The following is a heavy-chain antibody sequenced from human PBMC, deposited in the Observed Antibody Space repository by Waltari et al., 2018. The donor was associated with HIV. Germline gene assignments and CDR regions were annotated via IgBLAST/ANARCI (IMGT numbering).Heavy chain of an antibody. CDR1: GFSVIRNY. D-gene: IGHD3-10*02. V-gene: IGHV3-66*01. CDR3: ALDPYGRGGNRGQSPR. CDR2: LYSVGSK. Sequence: EVQLVESGGGLVQPGGSLRLSCAASGFSVIRNYMSWVRQAPGKVWGLLFFLYSVGSKCRAEYVTGRLTTSRDSAKNTIDLQMNGLRGEDTAGYYCALDPYGRGGNRGQSPRWGQGTLVTVAS. J-gene: IGHJ4*02.